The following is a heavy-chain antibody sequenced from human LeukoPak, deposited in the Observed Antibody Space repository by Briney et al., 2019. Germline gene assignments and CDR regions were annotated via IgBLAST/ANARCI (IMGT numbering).Heavy chain of an antibody. J-gene: IGHJ3*01. CDR2: INTGETT. CDR3: AKGAFDV. CDR1: GFNLGRYA. Sequence: PGGSLRLSCAASGFNLGRYAMSWVRQVPGRGLEWVSCINTGETTFYADSVKGRFTISRDSSKNNLYLHMTSLRDEDTALYYCAKGAFDVWGQGTVVIVSS. V-gene: IGHV3-23*01.